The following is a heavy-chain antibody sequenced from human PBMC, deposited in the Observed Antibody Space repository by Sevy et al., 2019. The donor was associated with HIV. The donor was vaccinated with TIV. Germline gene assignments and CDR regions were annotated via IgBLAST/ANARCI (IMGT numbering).Heavy chain of an antibody. Sequence: GGSLRLSCVASAFTFSTYGMHWVRQAPGKGLEWVSVISFDGSHKYYADSVKGGCTVSNDNSKNTLKLQMNSLRAEDTAVYYCARDLRPHLLYSDVWSGYSGMYVWGQGTTVTVSS. V-gene: IGHV3-30*03. J-gene: IGHJ6*02. D-gene: IGHD3-3*01. CDR2: ISFDGSHK. CDR1: AFTFSTYG. CDR3: ARDLRPHLLYSDVWSGYSGMYV.